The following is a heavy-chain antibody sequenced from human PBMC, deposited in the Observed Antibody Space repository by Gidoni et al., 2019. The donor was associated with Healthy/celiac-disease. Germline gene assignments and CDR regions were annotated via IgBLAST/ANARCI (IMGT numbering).Heavy chain of an antibody. J-gene: IGHJ6*02. V-gene: IGHV3-21*01. CDR3: ARDELGGMDV. D-gene: IGHD3-10*01. CDR1: GFPFSSYS. Sequence: EVQLVESGGGLVKPGGSRRVSCAASGFPFSSYSMNWVRQAPGKGLEWVSSISIRSSYIYYADSVKGRFTISRDNAKNSLYLQMNSLRAEDTAVYYCARDELGGMDVWGQGTTVTVSS. CDR2: ISIRSSYI.